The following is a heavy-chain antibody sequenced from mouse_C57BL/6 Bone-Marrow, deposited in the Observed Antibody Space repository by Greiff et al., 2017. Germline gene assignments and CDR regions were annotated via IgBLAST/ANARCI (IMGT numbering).Heavy chain of an antibody. CDR3: AREDSSGYAWFAY. D-gene: IGHD3-2*02. Sequence: VQLQQSGAELMKPGASVKLSCKATGYTFTGYWIEWVKQRPGHGLEWIGEILPGSVSTNYNEKFKGKAKFTADTSSNTAYMQLSSLTTEDSAIYYCAREDSSGYAWFAYWGQGTLVTVSA. J-gene: IGHJ3*01. CDR2: ILPGSVST. CDR1: GYTFTGYW. V-gene: IGHV1-9*01.